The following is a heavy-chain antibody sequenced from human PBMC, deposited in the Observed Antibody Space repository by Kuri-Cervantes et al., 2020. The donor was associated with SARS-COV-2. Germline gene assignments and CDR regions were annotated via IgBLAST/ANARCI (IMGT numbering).Heavy chain of an antibody. Sequence: SETLSLTCTVSGYSISSGYYWGWIRQPPGKGLEWIGSFYHSGNTYYNPSLKSRVTMSVDTSKNQFSLKLSSVTAADTAVYYCGRGLDYYYYYMDVWGKGTTVTVSS. CDR2: FYHSGNT. D-gene: IGHD3-10*01. J-gene: IGHJ6*03. V-gene: IGHV4-38-2*02. CDR1: GYSISSGYY. CDR3: GRGLDYYYYYMDV.